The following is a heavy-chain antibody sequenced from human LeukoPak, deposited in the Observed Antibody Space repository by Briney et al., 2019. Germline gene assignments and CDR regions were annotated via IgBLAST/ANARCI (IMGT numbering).Heavy chain of an antibody. CDR3: AKMGVPAAIYYYGMDV. D-gene: IGHD2-2*01. J-gene: IGHJ6*04. Sequence: GGSLRLSCAASGFTFSSYGMHWVRQAPGKGLEWVAVISYDGSNKYYADSVKGRFTISRDNSKNTLYLQMNSLRAEDTAVYCCAKMGVPAAIYYYGMDVWGKGTTVTVSS. V-gene: IGHV3-30*18. CDR2: ISYDGSNK. CDR1: GFTFSSYG.